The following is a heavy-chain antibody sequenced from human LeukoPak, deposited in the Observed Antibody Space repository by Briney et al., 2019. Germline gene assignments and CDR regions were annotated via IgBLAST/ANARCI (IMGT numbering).Heavy chain of an antibody. CDR1: GFTFSSYA. V-gene: IGHV3-30*04. D-gene: IGHD1-26*01. CDR3: ARGVRGSYRPFDY. Sequence: GGSLRLSCAASGFTFSSYAMHWVRQAPGKGLEWVAVISYDGSNKYYADSVKGRFTISRDNSKNTLYLQMNSLRAEDTAVYYCARGVRGSYRPFDYWGQGTLVTVSS. J-gene: IGHJ4*02. CDR2: ISYDGSNK.